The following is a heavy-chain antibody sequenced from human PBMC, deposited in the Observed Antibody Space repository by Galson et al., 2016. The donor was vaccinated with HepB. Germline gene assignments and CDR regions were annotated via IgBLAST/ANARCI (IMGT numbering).Heavy chain of an antibody. V-gene: IGHV4-31*03. J-gene: IGHJ6*02. CDR2: IYHSGTT. CDR1: GGPISSGGYY. CDR3: ARGDSSSWTYDYYYYYGMGV. D-gene: IGHD6-13*01. Sequence: TLSLTCTVSGGPISSGGYYWTWIRQHPGKGLEWIGFIYHSGTTFYTPSLKSRVTISADTFRNQFSLQLNSVTAADTAVYFCARGDSSSWTYDYYYYYGMGVWGRGTTVTVSS.